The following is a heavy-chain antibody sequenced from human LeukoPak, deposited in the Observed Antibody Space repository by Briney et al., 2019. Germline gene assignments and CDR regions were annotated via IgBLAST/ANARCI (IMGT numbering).Heavy chain of an antibody. Sequence: LRASVKVSCKASGYTFTSYGISWVRQAPGQGLEWMGWISAYNGNTNYAQKLQGRVTMTTDTSTSTAYMELRSLRSDDTAVYYCARAVVIVGGTDPFDYWGQGTLVTVSS. CDR1: GYTFTSYG. D-gene: IGHD1-26*01. V-gene: IGHV1-18*01. CDR3: ARAVVIVGGTDPFDY. CDR2: ISAYNGNT. J-gene: IGHJ4*02.